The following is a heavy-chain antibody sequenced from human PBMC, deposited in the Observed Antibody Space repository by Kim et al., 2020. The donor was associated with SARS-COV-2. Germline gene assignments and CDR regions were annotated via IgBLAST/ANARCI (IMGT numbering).Heavy chain of an antibody. J-gene: IGHJ5*02. CDR3: ARDQGITPRVGWFDP. CDR1: GGSISSGDYY. D-gene: IGHD2-15*01. Sequence: SETLSLTCTVSGGSISSGDYYWSWIRQPPGKGLEWIGYIYYSGSTYYNPSLKSRVTISVDTSKNQFSLKLSSVTAADTAVYYCARDQGITPRVGWFDPWGQGTLVTVSS. V-gene: IGHV4-30-4*01. CDR2: IYYSGST.